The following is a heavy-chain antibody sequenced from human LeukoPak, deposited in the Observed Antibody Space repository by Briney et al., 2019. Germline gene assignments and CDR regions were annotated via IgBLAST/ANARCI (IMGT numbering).Heavy chain of an antibody. CDR1: GYTFTSYG. D-gene: IGHD5-18*01. CDR2: ISAYNGNT. J-gene: IGHJ6*02. Sequence: ASVKVSCKASGYTFTSYGISWVRQAPGQGLEWMGWISAYNGNTNYAQKLQGRVTMTTDTSTSTAYMELRSLRSDDTAVYYCARDGGPWWIQLWHTTGYYYGMDVWGQGTTVTVSS. V-gene: IGHV1-18*01. CDR3: ARDGGPWWIQLWHTTGYYYGMDV.